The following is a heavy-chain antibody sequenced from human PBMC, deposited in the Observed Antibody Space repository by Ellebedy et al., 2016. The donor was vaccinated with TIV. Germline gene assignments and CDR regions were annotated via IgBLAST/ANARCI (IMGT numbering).Heavy chain of an antibody. Sequence: WIPQPPAKALEWIGSIYYSGSTYDNLSPKTRVTISVDTSKNQLSLKLTSVTAADTAVYYWVRPRSGYFAFDLWGQGTMVTFSS. CDR2: IYYSGST. CDR3: VRPRSGYFAFDL. V-gene: IGHV4-39*01. D-gene: IGHD3-3*01. J-gene: IGHJ3*01.